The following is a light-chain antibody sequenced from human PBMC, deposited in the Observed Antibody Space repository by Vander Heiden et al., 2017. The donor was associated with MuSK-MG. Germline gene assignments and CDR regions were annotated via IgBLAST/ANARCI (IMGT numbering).Light chain of an antibody. J-gene: IGKJ1*01. CDR2: GAS. Sequence: IVLAQCPGTQSLSPWERATLSCRVSQRVSSSYLAWYQQNPGQVPRLLIYGASSRATGLPDRFSGSGSGTDFTLTISIREREAFAVYYCQQYGSSPWTFGQGTKVEIK. CDR1: QRVSSSY. CDR3: QQYGSSPWT. V-gene: IGKV3-20*01.